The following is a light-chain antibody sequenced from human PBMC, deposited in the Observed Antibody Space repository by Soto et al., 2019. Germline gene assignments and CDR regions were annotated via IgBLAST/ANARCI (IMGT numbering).Light chain of an antibody. CDR3: SSYTSSSTLLYV. J-gene: IGLJ1*01. CDR2: DVS. V-gene: IGLV2-14*01. Sequence: QSALTQPASVSWSPGQSITISCTGTSSDVGGYNYVSWYQQHPGKAPKLMIYDVSNRPSGVSNRFSGSKSGNTASLTISGLQAEDEADYSCSSYTSSSTLLYVFGTGTKVTV. CDR1: SSDVGGYNY.